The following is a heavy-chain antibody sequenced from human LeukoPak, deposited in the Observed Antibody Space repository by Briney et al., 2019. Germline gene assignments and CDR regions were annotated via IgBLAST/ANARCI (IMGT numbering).Heavy chain of an antibody. Sequence: SGGSLRLSCAASGFMFSSNWMSWVRLAPGKGLEWVANIKEDGTETYYVDSVKGRFTISRDNAKNSLYLQMNSLRAEDTAVYYCARVQRAAAAIPGGSYNWFDPWGQGTLVTVSS. CDR3: ARVQRAAAAIPGGSYNWFDP. D-gene: IGHD6-13*01. CDR1: GFMFSSNW. CDR2: IKEDGTET. V-gene: IGHV3-7*01. J-gene: IGHJ5*02.